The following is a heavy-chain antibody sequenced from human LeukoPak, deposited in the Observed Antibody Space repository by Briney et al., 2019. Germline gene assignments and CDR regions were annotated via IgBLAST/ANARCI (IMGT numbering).Heavy chain of an antibody. CDR2: INHSGST. CDR3: ARDPYGGNSGGDY. D-gene: IGHD4-23*01. V-gene: IGHV4-34*01. Sequence: SSETLSLTCTVYGGSFSGYYWSWIRQPPGKGLEWIGEINHSGSTYYNPSLKSRVTISVDTSKNQFSLKLSSVTAADTAVYYCARDPYGGNSGGDYWGQGTLVTVSS. J-gene: IGHJ4*02. CDR1: GGSFSGYY.